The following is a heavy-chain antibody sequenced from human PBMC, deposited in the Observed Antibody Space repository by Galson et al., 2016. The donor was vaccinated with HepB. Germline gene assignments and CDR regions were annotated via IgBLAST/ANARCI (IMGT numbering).Heavy chain of an antibody. V-gene: IGHV4-59*01. D-gene: IGHD1-26*01. CDR1: GGSISIYY. CDR3: ARDRGSFRN. J-gene: IGHJ4*02. CDR2: IYCTGNT. Sequence: SETLSLTCTVSGGSISIYYWSWIRQPPGKGLEWIGYIYCTGNTNYNPSLKSRVTISVDTSKNQFSLNLTSVTAADTAVYYCARDRGSFRNWGQGTLVTVSS.